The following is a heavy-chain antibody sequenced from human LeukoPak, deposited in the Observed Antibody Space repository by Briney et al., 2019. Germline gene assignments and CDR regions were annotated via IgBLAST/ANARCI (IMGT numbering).Heavy chain of an antibody. Sequence: GGSLRLSCAASGFTFSIYSMNWVRQAPGKGLEWVSFISGSSSSTFYADSVKGRFTVSRDKAKNSLYLQMNSLRDEDTAVYYCARNPGGIGDYWGQGTLVTVSS. J-gene: IGHJ4*02. V-gene: IGHV3-48*02. CDR3: ARNPGGIGDY. CDR1: GFTFSIYS. D-gene: IGHD4-23*01. CDR2: ISGSSSST.